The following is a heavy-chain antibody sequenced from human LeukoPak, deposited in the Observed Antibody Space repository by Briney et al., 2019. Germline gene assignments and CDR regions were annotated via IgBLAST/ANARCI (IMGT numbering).Heavy chain of an antibody. Sequence: GSLRLSCAASGFTFSTYAMTWVRQAPGKGLEWVSAISGSGSNTYYADSVKGRFTMSRDNSKNTLYLQMNSLRAEDTAVYYCARGRDWTPIWGQGTMVTVSS. CDR1: GFTFSTYA. CDR2: ISGSGSNT. J-gene: IGHJ3*02. D-gene: IGHD1-1*01. V-gene: IGHV3-23*01. CDR3: ARGRDWTPI.